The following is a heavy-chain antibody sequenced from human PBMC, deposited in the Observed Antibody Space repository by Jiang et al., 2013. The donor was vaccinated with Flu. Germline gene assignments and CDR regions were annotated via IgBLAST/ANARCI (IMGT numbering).Heavy chain of an antibody. J-gene: IGHJ6*01. D-gene: IGHD2-15*01. Sequence: AASQFTFSSYAMSWVRQAPGKGLEWVSGISGSGGSTFYADSVKGRFTISRDNSKNTLYLQMNSLRAEDTAVYYCAKAVIVVVVAAHLLPLDVWGQGTTVTVSS. CDR2: ISGSGGST. CDR3: AKAVIVVVVAAHLLPLDV. V-gene: IGHV3-23*01. CDR1: QFTFSSYA.